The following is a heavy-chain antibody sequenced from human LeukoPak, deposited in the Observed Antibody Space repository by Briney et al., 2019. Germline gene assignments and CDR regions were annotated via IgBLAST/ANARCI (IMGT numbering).Heavy chain of an antibody. Sequence: VGALRLSCAAPGFTSRSHAMSRVRQGPGKGREWGSAICGSGSSTYYADSVKGRFTISRDNSKNTLYLQMNSLRAEDTAVYYCAKDTPLAGTSRKFDYWGQGTLVTVSS. CDR3: AKDTPLAGTSRKFDY. J-gene: IGHJ4*02. V-gene: IGHV3-23*01. D-gene: IGHD6-19*01. CDR1: GFTSRSHA. CDR2: ICGSGSST.